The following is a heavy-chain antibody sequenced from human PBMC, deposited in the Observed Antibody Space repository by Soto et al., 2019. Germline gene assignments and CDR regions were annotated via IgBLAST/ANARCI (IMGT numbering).Heavy chain of an antibody. CDR2: ISFDGRVT. CDR3: AREPYGDSQYFDY. J-gene: IGHJ4*02. CDR1: GFTFNSLS. Sequence: QVHLVESGGGMVQPGTSLRLSCTASGFTFNSLSLHWVRQRPDKGLEWVAVISFDGRVTYYADFMKGRFTVSRDNSKNTIYLQVNSLRAEDTAVYYCAREPYGDSQYFDYWGQGTLVTVSS. V-gene: IGHV3-30*04. D-gene: IGHD2-21*02.